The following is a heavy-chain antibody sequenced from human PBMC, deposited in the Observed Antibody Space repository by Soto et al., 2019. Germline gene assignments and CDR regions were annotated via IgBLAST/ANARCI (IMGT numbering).Heavy chain of an antibody. V-gene: IGHV3-30*18. Sequence: GGSLRLSCAASGFTFSSYGIHWVRQAPGKGLEWVAVISYDGSNKYYADSVKDRFTISRDNSKNTLYLQMNSLRAEDTAVYYCAKDRGPEWWVGMDVWGQGTTVTVSS. CDR2: ISYDGSNK. D-gene: IGHD2-15*01. J-gene: IGHJ6*02. CDR1: GFTFSSYG. CDR3: AKDRGPEWWVGMDV.